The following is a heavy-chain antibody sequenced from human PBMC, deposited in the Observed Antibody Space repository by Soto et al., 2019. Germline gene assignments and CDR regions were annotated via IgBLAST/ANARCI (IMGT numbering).Heavy chain of an antibody. CDR3: AKATATSGGAFEI. CDR2: ILVGGST. CDR1: GFICSSYD. V-gene: IGHV3-23*01. Sequence: PGGSRRLSCAVSGFICSSYDMSWVRQAPGKGLEWVSTILVGGSTHYEDSVKGRFTISRDTSKNTVYLQMNSLTAGDTAFYYCAKATATSGGAFEIYGQGTMVTVSS. D-gene: IGHD1-1*01. J-gene: IGHJ3*02.